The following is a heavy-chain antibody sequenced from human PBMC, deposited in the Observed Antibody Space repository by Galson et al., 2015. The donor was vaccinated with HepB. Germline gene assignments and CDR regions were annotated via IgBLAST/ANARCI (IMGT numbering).Heavy chain of an antibody. Sequence: SLRLSCAASGFTFSSYWMSWVRQAPGKRLEWVANIKQDGSEKYYVDSVKGRFTISRDNAKNSLYLQMNSLRAEDTAVYYCARVLSGDGYNPAVDAFDIWGQGTMVTVSS. J-gene: IGHJ3*02. D-gene: IGHD5-24*01. V-gene: IGHV3-7*01. CDR3: ARVLSGDGYNPAVDAFDI. CDR2: IKQDGSEK. CDR1: GFTFSSYW.